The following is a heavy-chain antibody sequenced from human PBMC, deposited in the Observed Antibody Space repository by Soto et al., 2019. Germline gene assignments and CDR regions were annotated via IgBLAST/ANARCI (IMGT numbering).Heavy chain of an antibody. CDR3: ATSVDNYYYGMDV. D-gene: IGHD5-12*01. V-gene: IGHV1-18*01. CDR1: GYTFTSYG. J-gene: IGHJ6*02. CDR2: ISAYNGNT. Sequence: VASVKVSCKASGYTFTSYGISWVRQAPGQGLEWMGWISAYNGNTNYAQKLQGRVTMTTDTSTSTAYMELRSLRSDDTAVYYCATSVDNYYYGMDVWGQGTTVTVSS.